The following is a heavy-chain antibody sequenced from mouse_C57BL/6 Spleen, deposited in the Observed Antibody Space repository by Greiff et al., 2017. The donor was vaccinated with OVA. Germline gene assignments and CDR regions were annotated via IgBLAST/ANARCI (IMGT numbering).Heavy chain of an antibody. V-gene: IGHV3-6*01. Sequence: EVQLVESGPGLVKPSQSLSLTCSVTGYSITSGYYWNWIRQFPGNKLEWMGYISYDGSNNYNPSLTNRISITRDTSKNQFFLKLNSVTTEDTATYYCAREGGYDGYYGYWGQGTTLTVSS. D-gene: IGHD2-3*01. CDR2: ISYDGSN. CDR3: AREGGYDGYYGY. J-gene: IGHJ2*01. CDR1: GYSITSGYY.